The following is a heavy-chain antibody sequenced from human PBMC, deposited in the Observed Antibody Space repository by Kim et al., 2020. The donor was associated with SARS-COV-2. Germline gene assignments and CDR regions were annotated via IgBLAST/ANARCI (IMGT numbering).Heavy chain of an antibody. V-gene: IGHV4-34*01. Sequence: SETLSLTCAVYGGSFSAYYWNWIRQPPGKGLEWIGEINHSGSTNYNPSLKIRVTISEDTSKNQVSLRLSSVTAADTAVYYCARGETYYYDSTGYRGDYFDDWGQGRMVTVSA. J-gene: IGHJ4*02. CDR3: ARGETYYYDSTGYRGDYFDD. CDR1: GGSFSAYY. D-gene: IGHD3-22*01. CDR2: INHSGST.